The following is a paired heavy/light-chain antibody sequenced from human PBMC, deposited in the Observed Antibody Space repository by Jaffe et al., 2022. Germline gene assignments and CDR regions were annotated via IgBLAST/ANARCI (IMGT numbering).Light chain of an antibody. CDR3: QSYDSSLSSWV. CDR1: SSNIGAPYD. Sequence: QSVLTQPPSVSGAPGQRVTISCTGSSSNIGAPYDVHWYQQLPGTAPKLLIYDNRNRPSGVPDRFSGSKSGTSASLAITGLQAGDEADYYCQSYDSSLSSWVFGGGTKLTVL. V-gene: IGLV1-40*01. CDR2: DNR. J-gene: IGLJ2*01.
Heavy chain of an antibody. CDR3: AHTRSVLGGTNWFGP. V-gene: IGHV2-5*02. Sequence: QITLKESGPTLVKPTQTLTLTCTFSGFSLTTSGVGVAWLRQPPGKALEWLALIYWDDDRRFSPSLRSRLTITKDTSKNRVVLTMTNMDPVDTATYYCAHTRSVLGGTNWFGPWGQGTLVTVSS. J-gene: IGHJ5*02. CDR2: IYWDDDR. CDR1: GFSLTTSGVG. D-gene: IGHD1-26*01.